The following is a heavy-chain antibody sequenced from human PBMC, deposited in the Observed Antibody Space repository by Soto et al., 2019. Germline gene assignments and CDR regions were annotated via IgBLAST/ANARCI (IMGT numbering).Heavy chain of an antibody. CDR3: ALTGYYDVDY. J-gene: IGHJ4*02. D-gene: IGHD3-9*01. Sequence: QVQLQESGPGLVKPSQTLSLTCTVSGGSISSGNYYWSLIRQPPGKGLEWIGCIYYSGYTYYNPSLKSRVTMSVDTSKNQFSLKLSSVTAADTAVYYCALTGYYDVDYWGQGTLVTVSS. CDR1: GGSISSGNYY. CDR2: IYYSGYT. V-gene: IGHV4-30-4*01.